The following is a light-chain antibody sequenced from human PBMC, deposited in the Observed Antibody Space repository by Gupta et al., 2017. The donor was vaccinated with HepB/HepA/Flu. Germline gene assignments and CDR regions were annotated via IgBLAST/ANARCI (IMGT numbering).Light chain of an antibody. CDR1: SSNIGSNT. Sequence: QSVLTQPPSASGTPGQRVTISCSGSSSNIGSNTVNWYQQLPGTAPNRRIYSNNQRPSGVPDRFSGSKSGTSASLAISGLQSEDEADYYCAAGDDSLNGPVFGGGTKLTVL. V-gene: IGLV1-44*01. CDR3: AAGDDSLNGPV. J-gene: IGLJ3*02. CDR2: SNN.